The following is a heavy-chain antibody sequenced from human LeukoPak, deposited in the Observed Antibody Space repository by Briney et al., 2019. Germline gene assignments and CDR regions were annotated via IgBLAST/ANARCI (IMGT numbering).Heavy chain of an antibody. J-gene: IGHJ4*02. V-gene: IGHV1-8*03. CDR1: GYTFTRYD. CDR3: ARVDGSPDY. CDR2: MDTKSGNT. D-gene: IGHD2-15*01. Sequence: GASVKVSCKASGYTFTRYDINWVRQATGQGLEWMGWMDTKSGNTGHAQKFQGRVTITRDTPISTVYMELSSLRSEDTAMYFCARVDGSPDYWGQGTLVTVSS.